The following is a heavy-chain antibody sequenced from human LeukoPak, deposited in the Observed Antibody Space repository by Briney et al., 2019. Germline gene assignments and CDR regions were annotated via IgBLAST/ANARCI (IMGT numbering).Heavy chain of an antibody. CDR2: ITSDERKL. J-gene: IGHJ4*02. CDR1: GFAFNIYS. CDR3: ARDGGNYSPQDY. V-gene: IGHV3-48*02. D-gene: IGHD1-26*01. Sequence: GGSLRLSCSASGFAFNIYSLNWVRQTPGRRLEWVSYITSDERKLLYADSVRGRFTISRDNAKNLVFLQMNSLRDEDTAVYYCARDGGNYSPQDYWGQGTLVTVSS.